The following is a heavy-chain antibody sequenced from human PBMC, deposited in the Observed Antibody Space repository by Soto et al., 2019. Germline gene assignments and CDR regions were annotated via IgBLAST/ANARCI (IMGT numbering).Heavy chain of an antibody. V-gene: IGHV4-59*01. CDR2: IYYSGST. Sequence: PSETLSLTCTVSGGSISSYYWSWIRQPPGKGLEWIGYIYYSGSTNYNPSLKSRVTISVDTSKNQFSLRLSSVTAADTAVYYCARAIVWSGYPEYYYYMDVWGKGTTVTVSS. J-gene: IGHJ6*03. CDR3: ARAIVWSGYPEYYYYMDV. D-gene: IGHD3-3*01. CDR1: GGSISSYY.